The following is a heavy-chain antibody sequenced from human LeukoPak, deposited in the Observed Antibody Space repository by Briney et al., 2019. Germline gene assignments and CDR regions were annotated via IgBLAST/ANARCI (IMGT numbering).Heavy chain of an antibody. CDR1: GCTFTSYA. V-gene: IGHV1-3*01. CDR2: VSAGNGDT. D-gene: IGHD2-2*01. CDR3: ARTVVVVPAATYYFDY. Sequence: ASVKVSCKASGCTFTSYAMHWVRQAPGQRLEWMGWVSAGNGDTKYSQKFQGRVTITRDTSASTAYMELSSLRSEDTAVYYCARTVVVVPAATYYFDYWGQGTLVTVSS. J-gene: IGHJ4*02.